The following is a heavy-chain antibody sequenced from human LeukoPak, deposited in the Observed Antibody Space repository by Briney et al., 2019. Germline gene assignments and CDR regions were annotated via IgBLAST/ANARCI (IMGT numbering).Heavy chain of an antibody. V-gene: IGHV1-69*13. CDR2: IIPIFGTA. CDR1: GGTFSSYA. Sequence: GASVKVSCKASGGTFSSYAISWVRQAPGQGLEWMGGIIPIFGTANYAQKFQGRVTITADESTSTAYMELSSLRSEDTAVYYCARDHDSSSWYYDYYYGMDVWGQGTTVTVSS. D-gene: IGHD6-13*01. CDR3: ARDHDSSSWYYDYYYGMDV. J-gene: IGHJ6*02.